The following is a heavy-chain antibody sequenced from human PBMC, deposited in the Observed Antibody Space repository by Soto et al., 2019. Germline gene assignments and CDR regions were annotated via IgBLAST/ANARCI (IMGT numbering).Heavy chain of an antibody. J-gene: IGHJ3*02. Sequence: GGSLRLSCAASGFTFDDYAMHWVRQAPGKGLEWVSGISWNSGSIGYADSVKGRFTISRDNAKNSLYLQMNSLRAEDTALYYCAKDKGEGGYCSGGSCYSAYAFDIWGQGTMVTVSS. CDR1: GFTFDDYA. V-gene: IGHV3-9*01. CDR2: ISWNSGSI. D-gene: IGHD2-15*01. CDR3: AKDKGEGGYCSGGSCYSAYAFDI.